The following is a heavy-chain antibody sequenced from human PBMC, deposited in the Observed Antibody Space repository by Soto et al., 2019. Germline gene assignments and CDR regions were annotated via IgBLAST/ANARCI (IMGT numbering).Heavy chain of an antibody. CDR2: ISSDGSTG. J-gene: IGHJ6*02. Sequence: PGGSLRLSCAASGFTFSDSYMSWIRQAPGKGLEWFSYISSDGSTGYYADSVKGRFTISRDNAKNSLYLQMNSLRAEDTAVYYCAKGGGISMYYYYGMDVWGQGTTVTVSS. D-gene: IGHD3-16*01. CDR1: GFTFSDSY. V-gene: IGHV3-11*01. CDR3: AKGGGISMYYYYGMDV.